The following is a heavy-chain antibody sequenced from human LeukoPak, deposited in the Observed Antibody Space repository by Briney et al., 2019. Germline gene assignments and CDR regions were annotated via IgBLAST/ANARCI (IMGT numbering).Heavy chain of an antibody. CDR3: ARVKIHYFDY. J-gene: IGHJ4*02. CDR1: GGSISSSSYY. CDR2: IYYSGST. Sequence: YPSETLSLTCTVSGGSISSSSYYWGWIRQPPGKGLEWIGSIYYSGSTYYNPSLKSRVTISVDTSKNQFSLKLSSVTAADTAVYYCARVKIHYFDYWGQGTLVNVSS. V-gene: IGHV4-39*07.